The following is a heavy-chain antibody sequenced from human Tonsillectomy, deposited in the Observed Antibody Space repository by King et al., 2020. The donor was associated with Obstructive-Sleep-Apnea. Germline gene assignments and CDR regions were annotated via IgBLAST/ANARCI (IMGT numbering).Heavy chain of an antibody. V-gene: IGHV3-7*01. J-gene: IGHJ4*02. D-gene: IGHD2-15*01. CDR1: GFTFSTYW. Sequence: VQLVESGGGLVQPGGSLRLSCAASGFTFSTYWMSWVRQAPGKGLEWVANIKKDGSEQYYVDSVKGRFTISRDNAKNSLFLQMNSLRAEDTAVYYCAGDGWYLFDYWGQGTLVTVSS. CDR3: AGDGWYLFDY. CDR2: IKKDGSEQ.